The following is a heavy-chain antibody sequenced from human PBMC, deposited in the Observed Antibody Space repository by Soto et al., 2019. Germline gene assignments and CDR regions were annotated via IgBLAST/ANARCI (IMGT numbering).Heavy chain of an antibody. CDR3: ATDTPLLYGTGGDSSGPPLV. V-gene: IGHV1-24*01. CDR1: GSTLTALS. Sequence: GASVKVSCKVSGSTLTALSMHWVRQAPGKGLEWMGGFDPEDGETIYAQKFQGRVTMTEDTSTDTGYMELRSLRSEDTAVYYCATDTPLLYGTGGDSSGPPLVWGQGTLVTVSA. CDR2: FDPEDGET. J-gene: IGHJ4*02. D-gene: IGHD3-22*01.